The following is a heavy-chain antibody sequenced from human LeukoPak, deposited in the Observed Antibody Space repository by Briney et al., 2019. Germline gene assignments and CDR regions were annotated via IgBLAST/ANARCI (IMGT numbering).Heavy chain of an antibody. CDR1: GFTFSSYS. J-gene: IGHJ4*02. CDR3: AKGGGDYYGFDY. Sequence: PGGSLRLSCAASGFTFSSYSMHWVRQAPGKGLEWVAVISYDGSNKYYADSVKGRFTISRDNSKNTLYLQMNSLRAEDTAVYYCAKGGGDYYGFDYWGQGTLVTVSS. D-gene: IGHD3-10*01. CDR2: ISYDGSNK. V-gene: IGHV3-30*18.